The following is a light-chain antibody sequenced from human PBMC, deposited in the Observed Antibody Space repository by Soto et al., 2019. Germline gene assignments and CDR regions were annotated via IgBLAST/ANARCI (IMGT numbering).Light chain of an antibody. J-gene: IGKJ5*01. V-gene: IGKV3-15*01. CDR2: GAS. Sequence: EIVMTQSPATRSASQGERATLSCRASQSVSSNLAWYQQKPGQAPRLLIYGASTRATGIPARFSGSGSGTEFTLTISSLQSEDFAAYYCQQYNNWPRSITFGQGTRLEIK. CDR3: QQYNNWPRSIT. CDR1: QSVSSN.